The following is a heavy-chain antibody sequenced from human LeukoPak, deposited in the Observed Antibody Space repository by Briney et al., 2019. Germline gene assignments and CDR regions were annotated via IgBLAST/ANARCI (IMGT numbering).Heavy chain of an antibody. CDR3: ARETDWYYDSSGYVEYFQH. CDR2: ISAYNGNT. J-gene: IGHJ1*01. Sequence: GASVKVSCKASGYTFTSYGISWVRQAPGQGLEWMGWISAYNGNTNYAQKLQGRVTMTTDTSTSTAYMELRSLRSDDTAVYYCARETDWYYDSSGYVEYFQHWGQGTLVTVSS. D-gene: IGHD3-22*01. CDR1: GYTFTSYG. V-gene: IGHV1-18*01.